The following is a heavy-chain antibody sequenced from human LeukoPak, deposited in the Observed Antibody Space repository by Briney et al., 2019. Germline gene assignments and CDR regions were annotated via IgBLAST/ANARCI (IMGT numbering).Heavy chain of an antibody. CDR1: GYTFTTDY. D-gene: IGHD5-18*01. CDR2: IIPILGIA. CDR3: ARVQDTAMVNGVYYYYGMDV. Sequence: SVKVSCTASGYTFTTDYIHWVRQAPGQGLEWMGRIIPILGIANYAQKFQGRVTITADKSTSTAYMELSSLRSEDTAVYYCARVQDTAMVNGVYYYYGMDVWGQGTTVTVSS. V-gene: IGHV1-69*04. J-gene: IGHJ6*02.